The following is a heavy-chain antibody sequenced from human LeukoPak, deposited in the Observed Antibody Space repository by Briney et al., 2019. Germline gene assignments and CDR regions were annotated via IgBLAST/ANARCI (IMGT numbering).Heavy chain of an antibody. V-gene: IGHV3-74*01. CDR2: INSDGSST. CDR1: GFTFSSYW. CDR3: ARGRPFLYFDY. Sequence: GGSLRLSCAASGFTFSSYWMHWVPQAPGKGLVWVSRINSDGSSTSYADSVKGRFTISRDNAKNTLYLQMNSLRAEDTAVYYCARGRPFLYFDYWGQGTLVTVSS. J-gene: IGHJ4*02.